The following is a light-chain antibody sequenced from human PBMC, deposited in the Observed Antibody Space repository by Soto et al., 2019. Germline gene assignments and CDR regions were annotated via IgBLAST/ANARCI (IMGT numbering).Light chain of an antibody. CDR3: CSYAGSYIYV. Sequence: QSALTQPRSVSGSPGQSVTISCTRTSSDVGGYNYVSWYQQHPDKAPKVMIYDVTKRPSGVPDRFSGSKSGNTASLTISGLQAEDEADYYCCSYAGSYIYVFGTGTKVTVL. CDR2: DVT. CDR1: SSDVGGYNY. J-gene: IGLJ1*01. V-gene: IGLV2-11*01.